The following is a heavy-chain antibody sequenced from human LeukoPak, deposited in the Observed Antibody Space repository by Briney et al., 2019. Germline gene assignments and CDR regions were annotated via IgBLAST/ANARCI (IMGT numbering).Heavy chain of an antibody. D-gene: IGHD3-9*01. CDR1: GGSISSYY. V-gene: IGHV4-59*01. J-gene: IGHJ4*02. CDR3: ARGDFDWLLFPY. CDR2: IYYSGST. Sequence: SETLSLTCTVSGGSISSYYWSWIWQPPGKGLEWIGYIYYSGSTNYNPSLKSRVTISVDTSKNQFSLKLSSVTAADTAVYYCARGDFDWLLFPYWGQGTLVTVSS.